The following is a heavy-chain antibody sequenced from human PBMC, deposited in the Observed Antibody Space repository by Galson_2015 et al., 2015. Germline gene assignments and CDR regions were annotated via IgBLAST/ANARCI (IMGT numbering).Heavy chain of an antibody. D-gene: IGHD1-7*01. Sequence: SETLSLTCTVSGGSITNYYWSWIRQPAGEGLEWIGYIYYSGSTNYNPSLKSRVTISVDTSKNQFSLKLRSVTAADTAVYYCARNRELLPYWFDPWGQGTLVTVSS. CDR3: ARNRELLPYWFDP. V-gene: IGHV4-59*01. CDR1: GGSITNYY. J-gene: IGHJ5*02. CDR2: IYYSGST.